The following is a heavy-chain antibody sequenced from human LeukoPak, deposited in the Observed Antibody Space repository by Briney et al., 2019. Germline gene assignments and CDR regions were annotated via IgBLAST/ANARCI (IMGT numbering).Heavy chain of an antibody. J-gene: IGHJ4*02. D-gene: IGHD2-2*02. V-gene: IGHV4-34*01. CDR3: ARCQGRSTSCYRGTDY. Sequence: SETLSLTCAVYGGSFSGYYWSWMRQPPGKGLEWIGENNHSGSTNYNPSLKSRVTISVDTSKNQFSLKLSSVSDADTAVYYCARCQGRSTSCYRGTDYWGQGTLVTVSS. CDR1: GGSFSGYY. CDR2: NNHSGST.